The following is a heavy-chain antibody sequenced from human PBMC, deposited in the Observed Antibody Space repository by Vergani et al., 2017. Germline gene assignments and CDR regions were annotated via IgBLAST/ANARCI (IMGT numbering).Heavy chain of an antibody. V-gene: IGHV4-31*03. Sequence: QVQLQESGPGLVKPSQTLSLTCTVSGGSISSGGYYWSWIRQHPGKGLEWLGYIYYTGSTDYNPSLKSRVTISVDRSKNQFSLKLSSVTAADTAVYYCARDSGGVWPEVGYFDYWGQGTLVTVSS. J-gene: IGHJ4*02. CDR2: IYYTGST. CDR1: GGSISSGGYY. CDR3: ARDSGGVWPEVGYFDY. D-gene: IGHD2-21*02.